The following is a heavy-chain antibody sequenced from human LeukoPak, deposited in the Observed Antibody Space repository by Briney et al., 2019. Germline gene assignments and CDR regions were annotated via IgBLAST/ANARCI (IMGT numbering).Heavy chain of an antibody. CDR3: ARDGMATIRGFDY. Sequence: ASVKVSCKASGYTFTSHYMHWVRQAPGQGLEWMGIINPSGGSTSYAQKFQDRVTTTRDTSTSTVYMELSSLRSEDMAVYYCARDGMATIRGFDYWGQGTLVTVSS. CDR1: GYTFTSHY. CDR2: INPSGGST. J-gene: IGHJ4*02. V-gene: IGHV1-46*01. D-gene: IGHD5-24*01.